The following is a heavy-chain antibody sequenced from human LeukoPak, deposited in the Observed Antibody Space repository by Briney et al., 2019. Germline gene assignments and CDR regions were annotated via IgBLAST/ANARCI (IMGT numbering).Heavy chain of an antibody. CDR1: GGSIISSY. J-gene: IGHJ6*03. CDR3: PRDSESQLPRRHYSYYYMDV. CDR2: IYTSGST. Sequence: PSETLSLTGTVPGGSIISSYWSWIRQPAGKGLEWIGRIYTSGSTNYNPSLKSRVTISVDKSKNQFSLKLSSVTDADTAVYDCPRDSESQLPRRHYSYYYMDVWGKGTTVTVSS. V-gene: IGHV4-4*07. D-gene: IGHD2-2*01.